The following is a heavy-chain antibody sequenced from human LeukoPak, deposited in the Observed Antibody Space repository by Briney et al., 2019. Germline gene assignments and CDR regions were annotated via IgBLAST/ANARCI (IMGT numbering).Heavy chain of an antibody. Sequence: SVKVSCKASGFTFTSSAMQWVRQARGQRLEWIGWIVVGSGNTNYAQKFQERVTITRDMSTSTAYMELSSLRSEDTAVYYCAASESGRSGATKRRQENAFDIWGQGTMVTVSS. V-gene: IGHV1-58*02. D-gene: IGHD1-26*01. J-gene: IGHJ3*02. CDR2: IVVGSGNT. CDR1: GFTFTSSA. CDR3: AASESGRSGATKRRQENAFDI.